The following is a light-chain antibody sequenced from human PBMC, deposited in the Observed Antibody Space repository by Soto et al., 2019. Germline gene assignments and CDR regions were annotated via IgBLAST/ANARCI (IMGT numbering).Light chain of an antibody. J-gene: IGLJ3*02. V-gene: IGLV2-23*01. CDR1: SSDIGTYNH. CDR3: CSYTDGSSLL. Sequence: QSVLTQPASVSGSPGQSIAISCAGTSSDIGTYNHVSWYQQHPGKAPQLIIYEDINRPSGLSSRFSGSKSGNTASLTISGLQAEDEADYFCCSYTDGSSLLFGGGTKLTVL. CDR2: EDI.